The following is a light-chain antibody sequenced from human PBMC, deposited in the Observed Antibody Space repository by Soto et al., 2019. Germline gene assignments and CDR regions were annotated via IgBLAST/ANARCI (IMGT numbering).Light chain of an antibody. CDR1: QSVSSN. CDR3: QQYNNWPPT. Sequence: EIVMTQSPVTLSVSPGERATLSCRAGQSVSSNLAWYQQKPGQAPRLLIYGASTRATGIPARFTGSGSGTEFTLTISSLQSEDFAVYYCQQYNNWPPTFGGGTKVDIK. J-gene: IGKJ4*01. V-gene: IGKV3-15*01. CDR2: GAS.